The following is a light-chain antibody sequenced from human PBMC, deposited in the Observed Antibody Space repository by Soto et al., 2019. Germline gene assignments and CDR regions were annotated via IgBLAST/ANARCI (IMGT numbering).Light chain of an antibody. CDR1: QSISSS. Sequence: DIQMTQCPSTRCAAVGDRVTITCRASQSISSSLAWYQQKPGESPNLLIFDVSVLESGVPSRFSATGSETDFTISIPRLQPEDFATYYCQQTYSPPLTFGPGTKVDI. V-gene: IGKV1-5*01. J-gene: IGKJ3*01. CDR2: DVS. CDR3: QQTYSPPLT.